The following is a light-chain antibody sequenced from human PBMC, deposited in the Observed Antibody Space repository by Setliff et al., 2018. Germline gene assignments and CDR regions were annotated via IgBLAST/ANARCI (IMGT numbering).Light chain of an antibody. CDR2: GVS. J-gene: IGLJ1*01. CDR3: SSYTSNTFV. Sequence: QSALAQPAAVSGSPGQSVTISCTGTSNDVSGYNYVSWYQQHPGKAPQLIIYGVSKRPSGVSDRFSGSKSGNTASLTISGLQVEDEADYYCSSYTSNTFVFAAGTKVTVL. V-gene: IGLV2-14*03. CDR1: SNDVSGYNY.